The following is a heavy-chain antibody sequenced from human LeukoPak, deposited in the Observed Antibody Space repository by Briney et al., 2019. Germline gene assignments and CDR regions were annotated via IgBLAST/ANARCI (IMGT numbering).Heavy chain of an antibody. J-gene: IGHJ5*02. CDR2: IYTSGST. Sequence: KPSETLSLTCTVSGGSISSYYWSWIRQPAGKGLEWIGRIYTSGSTNYNPSLKSRVTISVDTSKNQFSLKLSSVTAADTAVYYCARDGDFWSGSWFDPWGQGTLVTVSS. CDR1: GGSISSYY. V-gene: IGHV4-4*07. D-gene: IGHD3-3*01. CDR3: ARDGDFWSGSWFDP.